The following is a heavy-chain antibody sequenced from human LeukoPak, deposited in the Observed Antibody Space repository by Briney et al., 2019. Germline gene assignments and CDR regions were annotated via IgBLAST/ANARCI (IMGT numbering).Heavy chain of an antibody. D-gene: IGHD3-22*01. J-gene: IGHJ4*02. CDR1: GFSLRTSGMC. CDR3: ARMVYDTKNFDY. Sequence: SGPTLVNPTQTLTLTCTFSGFSLRTSGMCVSWIRQPPGKALGWLARIDWDDDKYYSTSLKTRLTISKDTSKNQVVLTMTNMDPVDTATYYCARMVYDTKNFDYWGQGTLVTVSS. CDR2: IDWDDDK. V-gene: IGHV2-70*11.